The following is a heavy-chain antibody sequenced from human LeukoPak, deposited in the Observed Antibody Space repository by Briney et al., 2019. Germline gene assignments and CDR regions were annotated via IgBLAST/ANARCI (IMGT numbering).Heavy chain of an antibody. Sequence: SGPTLVNPTQTLTLTCTFSGFSLSTSGMCVSWIRQPPGKALEWLALIDWDDDKYYSTSLKTRLTISKDTSKNQVVLTMTNMDPVDTATYYCARIHHRDGYNLVFDYWGQGTLVTVSS. V-gene: IGHV2-70*01. D-gene: IGHD5-24*01. CDR2: IDWDDDK. J-gene: IGHJ4*02. CDR3: ARIHHRDGYNLVFDY. CDR1: GFSLSTSGMC.